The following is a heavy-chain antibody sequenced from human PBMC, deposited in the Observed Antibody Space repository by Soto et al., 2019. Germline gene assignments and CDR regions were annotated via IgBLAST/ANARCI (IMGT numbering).Heavy chain of an antibody. CDR2: IYTSGST. Sequence: SETLSLTCTVSGGSISSDYWSWIRQPAGKGLEWIGRIYTSGSTDYNPSLKSRVTMSVDTSKNQFSLKLSSVTAADTAVYYCARDHPNYYDSSGYPNYYYYGMDVWGQRTTVT. J-gene: IGHJ6*02. V-gene: IGHV4-4*07. CDR1: GGSISSDY. D-gene: IGHD3-22*01. CDR3: ARDHPNYYDSSGYPNYYYYGMDV.